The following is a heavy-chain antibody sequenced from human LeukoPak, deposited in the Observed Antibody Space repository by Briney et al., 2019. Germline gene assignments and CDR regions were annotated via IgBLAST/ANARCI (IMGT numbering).Heavy chain of an antibody. CDR1: GVTFRSYA. Sequence: GGSLRLSCEASGVTFRSYAMSWVRQDPGKGLEWVSPVIGSGGSTDYAHSVKGRLTVSRDNSKNTLNLQMNSQRAEDTAVYYCAKGGRDYYASGSYDSRPYGMDVWGQGATVTVSS. J-gene: IGHJ6*01. CDR2: VIGSGGST. D-gene: IGHD3-10*01. V-gene: IGHV3-23*01. CDR3: AKGGRDYYASGSYDSRPYGMDV.